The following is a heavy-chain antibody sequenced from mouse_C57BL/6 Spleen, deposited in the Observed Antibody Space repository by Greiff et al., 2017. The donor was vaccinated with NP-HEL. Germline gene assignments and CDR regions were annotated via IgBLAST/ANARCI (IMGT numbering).Heavy chain of an antibody. V-gene: IGHV5-15*01. Sequence: EVKVVESGGGLVQPGGSLKLSCAASGFTFSDYGMAWVRQAPRKGPEWVAFISNLAYSIYYADTVTGRFTISRENAKNTLYLEMSSLRAEDTAMYYCARRISEGYFDVWGTGTTVTVSS. CDR2: ISNLAYSI. CDR1: GFTFSDYG. CDR3: ARRISEGYFDV. J-gene: IGHJ1*03.